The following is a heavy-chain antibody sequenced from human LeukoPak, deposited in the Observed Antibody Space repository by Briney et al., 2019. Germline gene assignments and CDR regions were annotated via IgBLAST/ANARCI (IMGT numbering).Heavy chain of an antibody. J-gene: IGHJ4*02. V-gene: IGHV4-34*01. CDR3: ARGQLTAPVDY. D-gene: IGHD2-21*02. CDR2: INHSGST. CDR1: GGSFSGYY. Sequence: SETLSLTCAVYGGSFSGYYWGWIRQPPGKGLEWIGEINHSGSTNYNPSLKSRVTISVDTSKNQFSLKLSSVTAADTAVYYCARGQLTAPVDYWGQGTLVTVSS.